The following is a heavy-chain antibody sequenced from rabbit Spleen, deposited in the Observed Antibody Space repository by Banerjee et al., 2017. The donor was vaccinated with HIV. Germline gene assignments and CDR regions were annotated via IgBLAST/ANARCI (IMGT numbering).Heavy chain of an antibody. CDR2: FDPVFGST. V-gene: IGHV1S7*01. D-gene: IGHD3-1*01. Sequence: QSLEESGGGLVQPGGSLTLSCKASGFDFSSYYMSWVRQAPGKGLEWIGYFDPVFGSTYYASWVNGQFTISSHNAQNTLYLQLNSLTAADTATYFCARSLNGHDWAAFDPWGPGTLVTVS. CDR3: ARSLNGHDWAAFDP. J-gene: IGHJ2*01. CDR1: GFDFSSYY.